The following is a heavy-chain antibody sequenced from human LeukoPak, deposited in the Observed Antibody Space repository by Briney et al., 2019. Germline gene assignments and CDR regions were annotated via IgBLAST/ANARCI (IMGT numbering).Heavy chain of an antibody. CDR3: ARVYIAAAGPTDFDY. Sequence: PSETLSLTCAVYGGSFSGYYWSWIRQPPGKGLEWIGEINHSGSTNYNPSLKSRVTISVDTSKNQLSLKLSSVTAADTAVYYCARVYIAAAGPTDFDYWGQGTLVTVSS. J-gene: IGHJ4*02. V-gene: IGHV4-34*01. CDR1: GGSFSGYY. D-gene: IGHD6-13*01. CDR2: INHSGST.